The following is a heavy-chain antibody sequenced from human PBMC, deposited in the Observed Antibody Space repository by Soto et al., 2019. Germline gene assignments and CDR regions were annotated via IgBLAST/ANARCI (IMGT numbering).Heavy chain of an antibody. CDR1: GFTVTSHY. D-gene: IGHD6-19*01. V-gene: IGHV3-66*01. J-gene: IGHJ4*02. Sequence: VSLRLSCAASGFTVTSHYMSWVRKAPGKGLEWVSVIYSGGSTYYAVSVKGRFTISRDNAKKSLFLQMNSLRVEDTAVYYCARGFGDGWYGGPDYWGQGTLVTVSS. CDR3: ARGFGDGWYGGPDY. CDR2: IYSGGST.